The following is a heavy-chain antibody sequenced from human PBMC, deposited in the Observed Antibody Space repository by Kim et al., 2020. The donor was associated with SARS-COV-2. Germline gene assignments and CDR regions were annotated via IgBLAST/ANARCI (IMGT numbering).Heavy chain of an antibody. CDR1: GGSFSGYY. V-gene: IGHV4-34*01. Sequence: SETLSLTCAVYGGSFSGYYWSWIRQPPGKGLEWIGEINHSGSTNYNPSLKSRVTISVDTSKNQFSLKLSSVTAADTAVYYCATRNGYCSGGSCYWLDYWGQGTLVTVSS. CDR3: ATRNGYCSGGSCYWLDY. CDR2: INHSGST. J-gene: IGHJ4*02. D-gene: IGHD2-15*01.